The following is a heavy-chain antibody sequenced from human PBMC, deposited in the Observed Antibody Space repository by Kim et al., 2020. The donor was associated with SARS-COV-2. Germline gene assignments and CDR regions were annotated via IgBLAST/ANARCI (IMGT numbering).Heavy chain of an antibody. CDR1: GDSVSSNSAA. CDR3: ARDRFKEGYSYGLNVRYYYGMDV. D-gene: IGHD5-18*01. J-gene: IGHJ6*02. CDR2: TYYRSKWYN. V-gene: IGHV6-1*01. Sequence: SQTLSLTCAISGDSVSSNSAAWNWIRQSPSRGLEWLGRTYYRSKWYNDYAVSVKSRITINPDTSKNQFSLQLNSVTPEDTAVYYCARDRFKEGYSYGLNVRYYYGMDVWGQGTTVTVSS.